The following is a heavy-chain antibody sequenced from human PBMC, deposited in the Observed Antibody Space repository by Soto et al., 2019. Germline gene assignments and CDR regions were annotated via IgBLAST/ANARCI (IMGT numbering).Heavy chain of an antibody. Sequence: GGSLRLSCAASGVTFSSYSMNWVRQAPGKGLEWVSSISSSSSYIYYADSVKGRFTISRDNAKNSLYLQMNSLRAEDTAVYYCARDPSRYYYDKRTTGNHYDYWGQGTLVTVSS. CDR2: ISSSSSYI. V-gene: IGHV3-21*01. D-gene: IGHD3-22*01. J-gene: IGHJ4*02. CDR1: GVTFSSYS. CDR3: ARDPSRYYYDKRTTGNHYDY.